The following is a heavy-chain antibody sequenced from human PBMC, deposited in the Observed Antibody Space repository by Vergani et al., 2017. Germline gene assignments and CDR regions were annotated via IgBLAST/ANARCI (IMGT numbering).Heavy chain of an antibody. D-gene: IGHD4-11*01. J-gene: IGHJ6*03. CDR3: ARATVTTGYVPYYYYMDV. V-gene: IGHV3-13*01. CDR1: GFPFSSYD. CDR2: IGTAGDT. Sequence: EVQLVESGGGLVQPGGSLRLSCAASGFPFSSYDMHWVRQATGKGLEWVSAIGTAGDTYYPGSVKGRFTISRENAKNSLYLQMNSLRAGDTAVYYCARATVTTGYVPYYYYMDVWGKGTTVTVSS.